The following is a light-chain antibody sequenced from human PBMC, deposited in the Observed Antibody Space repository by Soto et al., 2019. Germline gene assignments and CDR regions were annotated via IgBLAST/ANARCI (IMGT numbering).Light chain of an antibody. CDR1: SSDVGGYNY. CDR3: RSFTDGSTLL. Sequence: QSVLTQPASVSGSPGQSITISCTGTSSDVGGYNYVSWYQQHPGKAPKLMIYAVSNRPSGVSNRFSGSKSGNTASLTISGPQAENKGTFSGRSFTDGSTLLFAGGT. CDR2: AVS. V-gene: IGLV2-14*01. J-gene: IGLJ2*01.